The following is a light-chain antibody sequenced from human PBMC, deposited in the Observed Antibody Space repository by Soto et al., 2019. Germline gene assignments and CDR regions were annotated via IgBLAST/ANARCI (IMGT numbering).Light chain of an antibody. CDR3: QQYGSSPTWT. CDR2: TGS. V-gene: IGKV1-12*01. Sequence: DIQMTQSPSSVSASVGDRVTITCRASQAIDSWLAWYQQKPGEAPKLLIFTGSLLHSGVPPRFSGSGSGTDFTLTISRLEPEDFAVYYCQQYGSSPTWTFGQGTKVDIK. CDR1: QAIDSW. J-gene: IGKJ1*01.